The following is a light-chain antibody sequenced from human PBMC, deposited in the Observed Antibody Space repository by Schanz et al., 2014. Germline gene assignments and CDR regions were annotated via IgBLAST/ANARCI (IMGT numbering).Light chain of an antibody. Sequence: DIQMTQSPSTLSASVGDRVTITCRASQSISTWLAWYQQKPGKAPNLLIYDASRLESGVPSRFSASGSGTEFTLTISGLQPDDLGTYYCQQYDSHLTFGGGTKVEI. CDR2: DAS. CDR3: QQYDSHLT. J-gene: IGKJ4*01. V-gene: IGKV1-5*01. CDR1: QSISTW.